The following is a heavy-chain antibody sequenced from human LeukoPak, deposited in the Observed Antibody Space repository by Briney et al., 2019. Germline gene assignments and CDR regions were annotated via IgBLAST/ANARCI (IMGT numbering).Heavy chain of an antibody. J-gene: IGHJ4*02. Sequence: GSLRLSCAASGFVFSSYNMNWVRQAPGKGLEWGSFISSSSATIFYADSVRGRFTVSRDNAKNSPYLQMNSLRAEDTAVYYCANHLACGSTHCPPFDYWGQGTLVTVSS. CDR1: GFVFSSYN. V-gene: IGHV3-48*04. CDR2: ISSSSATI. D-gene: IGHD2-2*01. CDR3: ANHLACGSTHCPPFDY.